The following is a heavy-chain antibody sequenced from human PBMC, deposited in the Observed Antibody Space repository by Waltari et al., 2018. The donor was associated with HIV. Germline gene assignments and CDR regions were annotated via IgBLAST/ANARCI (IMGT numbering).Heavy chain of an antibody. CDR2: IFYTGST. Sequence: QLQLQESGPGLVKPSETLSLTCTVSGGPISSVLYYWGWIRLPPGKGLEWIGSIFYTGSTYDNPSLRGRATMSVETSKNRFSLQLGSVTAADTAVYYCARQRQSRRDPFDYWGQGTLVTVSS. J-gene: IGHJ4*02. CDR1: GGPISSVLYY. V-gene: IGHV4-39*01. CDR3: ARQRQSRRDPFDY.